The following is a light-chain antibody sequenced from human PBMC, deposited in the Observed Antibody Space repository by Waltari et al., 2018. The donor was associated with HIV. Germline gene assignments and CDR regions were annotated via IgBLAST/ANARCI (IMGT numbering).Light chain of an antibody. CDR1: QGISNS. CDR2: AAS. V-gene: IGKV1-9*01. J-gene: IGKJ1*01. CDR3: QQLDTYPRT. Sequence: DIQLTQSPSFLSASLGDKVTITCRASQGISNSLAWYQQKPGNAPKLLIFAASTLQTGVPSRFSGSGFGTEFTLTISSLHPEDFATYSCQQLDTYPRTFGQGTKVEIK.